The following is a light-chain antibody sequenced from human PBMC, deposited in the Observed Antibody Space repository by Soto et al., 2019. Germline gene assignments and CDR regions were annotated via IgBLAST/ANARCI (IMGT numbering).Light chain of an antibody. V-gene: IGLV1-44*01. J-gene: IGLJ3*02. CDR3: AAWDDSLNGWV. Sequence: QSVLTQPPSASGTPGQRVTISCSGSSSNIGSNTVNWYQQLPGTAPKLLIYSNNQRPSGVPDRFSGSKSGTSVSLAISGLQSDDQADYHCAAWDDSLNGWVFGGGTTVTVL. CDR2: SNN. CDR1: SSNIGSNT.